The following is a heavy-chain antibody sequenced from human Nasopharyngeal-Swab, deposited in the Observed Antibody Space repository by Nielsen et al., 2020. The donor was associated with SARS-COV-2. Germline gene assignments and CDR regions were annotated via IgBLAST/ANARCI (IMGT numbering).Heavy chain of an antibody. J-gene: IGHJ4*02. D-gene: IGHD5-24*01. CDR3: ARETPTWGYRIDF. Sequence: GGSLRLSCAASGFTFSSYSMNWVRQAPGKGLEWVSYISSSSSTIYYADSVKGRFTISRDNAKKSLYLQMNSLRVEDTAVYYCARETPTWGYRIDFWGQGTLVTVSS. CDR1: GFTFSSYS. V-gene: IGHV3-48*04. CDR2: ISSSSSTI.